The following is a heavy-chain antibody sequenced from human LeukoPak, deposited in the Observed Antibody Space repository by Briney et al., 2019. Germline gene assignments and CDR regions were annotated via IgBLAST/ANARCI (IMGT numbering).Heavy chain of an antibody. CDR1: GGSISSYY. D-gene: IGHD6-13*01. Sequence: PSETLSLTYTVSGGSISSYYWSWIRQPPGKGLEWIGYIYYSGSTNYNPSLKSRVTISVDMSKNQFSLKMSSVTAADTAVYYCARAYSSSWYWNWFDPWGQGTLVTVSS. CDR3: ARAYSSSWYWNWFDP. CDR2: IYYSGST. V-gene: IGHV4-59*08. J-gene: IGHJ5*02.